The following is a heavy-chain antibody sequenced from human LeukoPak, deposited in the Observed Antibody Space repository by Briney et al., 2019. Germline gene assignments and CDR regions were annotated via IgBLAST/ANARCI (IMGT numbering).Heavy chain of an antibody. J-gene: IGHJ4*02. Sequence: ASVKVSCKASGYTFTSYGISWVRQAPGQGLEWMGWISAYNGNTNYAQKLQGRVTMTTDTSTSTAYMELRSLRSDDTAVYYCARDQDHYYDSSGYWRSDYWGQGTLVTVSS. CDR3: ARDQDHYYDSSGYWRSDY. D-gene: IGHD3-22*01. CDR1: GYTFTSYG. V-gene: IGHV1-18*01. CDR2: ISAYNGNT.